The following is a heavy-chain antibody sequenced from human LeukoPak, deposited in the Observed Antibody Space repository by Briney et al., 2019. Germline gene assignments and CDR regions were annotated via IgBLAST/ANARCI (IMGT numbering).Heavy chain of an antibody. V-gene: IGHV1-69*04. CDR3: ARGGTVPYYYGMDV. D-gene: IGHD2-2*01. Sequence: ASVKVSCKASGGTFSSYAISWVRQAPGQGLEWMGRIIPILGIANYAQKFQGRVTITADKYTSTAYMELSSLRSEDTAVYYCARGGTVPYYYGMDVWGQGTTVTVSS. CDR1: GGTFSSYA. CDR2: IIPILGIA. J-gene: IGHJ6*02.